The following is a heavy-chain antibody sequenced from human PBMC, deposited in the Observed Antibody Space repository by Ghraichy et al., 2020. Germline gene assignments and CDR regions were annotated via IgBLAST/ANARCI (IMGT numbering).Heavy chain of an antibody. D-gene: IGHD2-15*01. CDR1: GGSISSYY. V-gene: IGHV4-59*01. CDR3: ARGGGSRYYYGLDV. Sequence: SQTLSLTCTVSGGSISSYYWSWIRQPPGKGMEYIGYIYYSGSTNYNPSLKSRVTISVDTSKKQFSLKLSSVTAADTAVYYCARGGGSRYYYGLDVWGQGTTVTVSS. CDR2: IYYSGST. J-gene: IGHJ6*02.